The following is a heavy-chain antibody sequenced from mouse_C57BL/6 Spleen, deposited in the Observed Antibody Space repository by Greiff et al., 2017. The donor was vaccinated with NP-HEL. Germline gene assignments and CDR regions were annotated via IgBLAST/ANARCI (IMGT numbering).Heavy chain of an antibody. Sequence: QVQLQQPGAELVKPGASVKLSCKASGYTSTSYWMHWVKQRPGQGLEWIGMIHPNSGSTNYNEKFKSKSTLTVDKSSSTAYMQLSSLTSEDSAVYYCARWDPFFDYWGQGTTLTVSS. V-gene: IGHV1-64*01. J-gene: IGHJ2*01. D-gene: IGHD4-1*01. CDR1: GYTSTSYW. CDR3: ARWDPFFDY. CDR2: IHPNSGST.